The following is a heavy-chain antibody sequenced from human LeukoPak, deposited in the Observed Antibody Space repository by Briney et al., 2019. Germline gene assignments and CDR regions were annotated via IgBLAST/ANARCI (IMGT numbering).Heavy chain of an antibody. CDR3: ARFGNQFWWGYYDSSGYYFDY. CDR2: IYYSGST. V-gene: IGHV4-59*12. D-gene: IGHD3-22*01. Sequence: SETLSLTCTVSGGSISSYYWSWIRQPPGKGLEWIGYIYYSGSTNYNPSLKSRVTISVDTSKNQFSLKLSSVTAADTAVYYCARFGNQFWWGYYDSSGYYFDYWGQGTLVTVSS. CDR1: GGSISSYY. J-gene: IGHJ4*02.